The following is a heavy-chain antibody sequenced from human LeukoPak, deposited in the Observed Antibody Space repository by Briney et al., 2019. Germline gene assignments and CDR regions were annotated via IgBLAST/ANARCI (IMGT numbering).Heavy chain of an antibody. J-gene: IGHJ5*02. CDR2: IYTNGNT. V-gene: IGHV4-4*07. Sequence: SETLSLTCTVSGGSITTNYWSWIRQPAGKGLEWIGRIYTNGNTNYNPSLKSRVTMSVDTSKSQISLKLTSVTAADTAVYYCARDGYCSGTTCYLNWFDPWGQGTLVTVSS. CDR1: GGSITTNY. CDR3: ARDGYCSGTTCYLNWFDP. D-gene: IGHD2-2*03.